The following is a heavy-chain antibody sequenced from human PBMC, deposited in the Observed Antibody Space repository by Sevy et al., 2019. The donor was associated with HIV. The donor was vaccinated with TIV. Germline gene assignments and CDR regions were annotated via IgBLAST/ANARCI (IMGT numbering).Heavy chain of an antibody. J-gene: IGHJ5*02. V-gene: IGHV3-33*01. CDR2: ISYDGSNK. CDR1: GFIFYTIG. Sequence: GGSLRLSCAASGFIFYTIGMHWVRQAPGKGLEWVAVISYDGSNKYYADSVKGRFTISRDNSKNTLYLLMNGLRAEDTAVYYCTRVNLHCFDPWGQGTLVTVSS. CDR3: TRVNLHCFDP.